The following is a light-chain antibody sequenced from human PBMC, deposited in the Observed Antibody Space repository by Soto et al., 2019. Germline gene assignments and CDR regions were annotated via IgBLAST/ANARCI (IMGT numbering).Light chain of an antibody. Sequence: EVLMTQSPATLSVSPGERATLSCRASQSVSSRLAWYQQKPGQAPRLLISGASSRATGIPDRFSGSGFGTDFTLTISGLEPEDFALYYCQHYAGGSRINFGQGTRLEIK. V-gene: IGKV3-20*01. J-gene: IGKJ5*01. CDR1: QSVSSR. CDR2: GAS. CDR3: QHYAGGSRIN.